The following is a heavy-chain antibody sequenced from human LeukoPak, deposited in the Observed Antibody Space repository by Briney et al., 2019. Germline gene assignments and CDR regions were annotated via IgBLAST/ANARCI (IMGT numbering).Heavy chain of an antibody. J-gene: IGHJ4*02. Sequence: GGSLRLSCAASGFTVSNNYMNWVRQAPGKGLEWVSPIYSDSSTNYADSVKGRFTISRDTSKNTLYLQMNSLRVEDTAVYYCAKGPRPGSSGYPNLDHWGQGTLVTVSS. CDR3: AKGPRPGSSGYPNLDH. D-gene: IGHD3-22*01. V-gene: IGHV3-53*01. CDR2: IYSDSST. CDR1: GFTVSNNY.